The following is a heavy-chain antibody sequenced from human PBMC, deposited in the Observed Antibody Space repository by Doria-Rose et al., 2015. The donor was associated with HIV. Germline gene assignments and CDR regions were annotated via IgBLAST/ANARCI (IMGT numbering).Heavy chain of an antibody. D-gene: IGHD6-13*01. CDR2: IFSDDEG. J-gene: IGHJ4*02. V-gene: IGHV2-26*01. CDR3: ARIKSSRWYHKYYFDF. Sequence: QESGPVLVKPTETLTLTCTVSGVSLSSPGMGVSWIRQPPGKALEWLANIFSDDEGSYKTSLKSRLAISRRTSNSQVVLTMTDMGPVDTATYYCARIKSSRWYHKYYFDFWGQGTLVIVSA. CDR1: GVSLSSPGMG.